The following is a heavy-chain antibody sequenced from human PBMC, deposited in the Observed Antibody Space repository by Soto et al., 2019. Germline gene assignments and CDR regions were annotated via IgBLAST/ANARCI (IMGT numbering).Heavy chain of an antibody. V-gene: IGHV1-2*04. CDR1: GYTLTSDV. Sequence: GASVKVSCKASGYTLTSDVISWVRQAPGQGLEWMGWINAYSGGTNYAQKFQGWVTMTRDTSISTAYMELSRLRSDDTAVYYCARGLLSYDFWSGSVMDVWGQGTTVTVSS. D-gene: IGHD3-3*01. J-gene: IGHJ6*02. CDR3: ARGLLSYDFWSGSVMDV. CDR2: INAYSGGT.